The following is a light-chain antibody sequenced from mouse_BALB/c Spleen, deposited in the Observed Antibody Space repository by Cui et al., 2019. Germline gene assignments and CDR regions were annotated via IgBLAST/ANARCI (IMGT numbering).Light chain of an antibody. V-gene: IGKV4-55*01. CDR1: SSVSY. Sequence: QIVLTQSPAIMSASPGEKVTMTCSASSSVSYMYWYQQKPGSSPRLLIYDTSNLASGVPVRFSGSGSGTSYSLTISRMEAEDAATYYCQQWSSYPRTFGGGTKLENK. J-gene: IGKJ1*01. CDR2: DTS. CDR3: QQWSSYPRT.